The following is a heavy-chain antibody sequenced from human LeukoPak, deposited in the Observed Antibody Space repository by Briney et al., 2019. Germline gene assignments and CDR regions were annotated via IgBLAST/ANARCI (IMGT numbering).Heavy chain of an antibody. J-gene: IGHJ4*02. V-gene: IGHV4-30-2*03. CDR1: GGSISSGSYF. CDR3: ATPPRGYGSYYFDY. CDR2: IYYSGST. D-gene: IGHD3-10*01. Sequence: SQTLSLTCTVSGGSISSGSYFWTWIRQPAGKGLEWIGSIYYSGSTYYNPSLRSRVTISVDTSKNQFSLKLSSVTAADTAVYYCATPPRGYGSYYFDYWGQGTLVTVSS.